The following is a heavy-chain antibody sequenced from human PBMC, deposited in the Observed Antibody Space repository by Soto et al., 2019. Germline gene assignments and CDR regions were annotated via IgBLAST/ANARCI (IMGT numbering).Heavy chain of an antibody. D-gene: IGHD3-9*01. J-gene: IGHJ4*02. Sequence: GGSLRLSCTASGFTFTSYGMGWVRQAPGKGLQWVSTIRGDGGQTHYTDSVKGRFSISRDNSKDTVYLQMDSLRAEDTAMYFCARDVGLDSDDFFAYWGQGTQVTVSS. V-gene: IGHV3-23*01. CDR2: IRGDGGQT. CDR3: ARDVGLDSDDFFAY. CDR1: GFTFTSYG.